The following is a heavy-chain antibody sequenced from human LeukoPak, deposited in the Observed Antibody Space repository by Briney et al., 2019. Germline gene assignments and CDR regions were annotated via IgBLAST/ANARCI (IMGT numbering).Heavy chain of an antibody. D-gene: IGHD6-13*01. CDR1: GGTFSSYA. CDR3: AREGTPSYTSSSWHNDY. J-gene: IGHJ4*02. V-gene: IGHV1-69*05. CDR2: IIPIFGTA. Sequence: EASVKVSCKASGGTFSSYAISWVRQAPGQGLELMGRIIPIFGTANYAQKFQGRVTITTDESTSTAYMELSSLRSEDTAVYYCAREGTPSYTSSSWHNDYWGQGTLVNVSS.